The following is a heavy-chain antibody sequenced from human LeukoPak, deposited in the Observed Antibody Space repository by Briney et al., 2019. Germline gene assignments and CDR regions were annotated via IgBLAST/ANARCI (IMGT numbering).Heavy chain of an antibody. Sequence: TLSPTCAVSGVSISRGGYAWSSIRQPPGKGLEGIGYIYHSGSTYYNPSLKSRVTISVARSKHQFSLKLSSVTAADTAVYYCAGEATPYGDRGSWGQGTLVTVSS. CDR3: AGEATPYGDRGS. CDR1: GVSISRGGYA. D-gene: IGHD4-17*01. J-gene: IGHJ5*02. CDR2: IYHSGST. V-gene: IGHV4-30-2*02.